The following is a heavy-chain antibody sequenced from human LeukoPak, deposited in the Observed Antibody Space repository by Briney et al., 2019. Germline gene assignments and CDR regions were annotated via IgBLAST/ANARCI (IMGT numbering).Heavy chain of an antibody. V-gene: IGHV3-30*02. CDR2: LPSHESYT. Sequence: GGSLRLSCVASGFSFRSYGVHWVRQAPGKGLEWVAFLPSHESYTAYADSVKGRITISRDNFKNTLYLQMNSLRSEDMAVYYCAKEEFSHSVGFDYWGQGTLVTVSS. CDR1: GFSFRSYG. CDR3: AKEEFSHSVGFDY. J-gene: IGHJ4*02. D-gene: IGHD3-10*01.